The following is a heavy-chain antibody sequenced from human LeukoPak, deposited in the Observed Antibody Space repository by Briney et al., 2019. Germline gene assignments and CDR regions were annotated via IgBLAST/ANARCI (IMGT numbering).Heavy chain of an antibody. V-gene: IGHV3-48*01. Sequence: GGSLRLSCAASGFTFSSYSMNWVRQAPGKGLEWVSYISSSSSTIYYADSVKGRFTISRDNAKNSLYLQMNSLRAEDTAVYYCAKVSGDALDYWGQGTLVTVSS. CDR3: AKVSGDALDY. CDR2: ISSSSSTI. CDR1: GFTFSSYS. J-gene: IGHJ4*02.